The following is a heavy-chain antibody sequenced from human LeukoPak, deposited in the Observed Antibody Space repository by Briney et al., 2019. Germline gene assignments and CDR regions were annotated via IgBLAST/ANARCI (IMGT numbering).Heavy chain of an antibody. CDR3: ATGKGGYYDFWSGDFGAEFDY. D-gene: IGHD3-3*01. J-gene: IGHJ4*02. V-gene: IGHV1-8*03. Sequence: AASVKVSCKASGYTLTSYDMNWVRQATGQGLEWMGWMNPDSGNTGYAQKFQGRVTITRNTSINTAYMELSSLRSEDTAVYYCATGKGGYYDFWSGDFGAEFDYWGQGTLVTVSS. CDR2: MNPDSGNT. CDR1: GYTLTSYD.